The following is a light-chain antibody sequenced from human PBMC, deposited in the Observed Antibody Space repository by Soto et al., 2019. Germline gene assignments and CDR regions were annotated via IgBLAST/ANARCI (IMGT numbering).Light chain of an antibody. V-gene: IGKV3-15*01. J-gene: IGKJ1*01. CDR1: QSVSSN. CDR3: QQFNNWPRT. CDR2: GAS. Sequence: EIVMTQSPASLSVSPGERATLSWRASQSVSSNLAWYQQKPGQAPRLLIHGASTRATGIPARFSGSGSGTEFTLTISSLQSEDFAIYYCQQFNNWPRTFGQGTKVEI.